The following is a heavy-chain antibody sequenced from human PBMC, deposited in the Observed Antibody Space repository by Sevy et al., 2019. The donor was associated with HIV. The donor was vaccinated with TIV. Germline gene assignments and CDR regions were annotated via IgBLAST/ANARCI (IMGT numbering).Heavy chain of an antibody. V-gene: IGHV4-59*08. CDR1: GGSITSLY. Sequence: SQTLSLTCTVSGGSITSLYWNWIRQPPGKGLEWIANIYYNGHINYNPSLKSRVTLSLDTSKNQFSLRLSSVTAADTAMYYCAGENAWGRGYSWGQGTLITVSS. CDR2: IYYNGHI. CDR3: AGENAWGRGYS. J-gene: IGHJ4*02. D-gene: IGHD1-26*01.